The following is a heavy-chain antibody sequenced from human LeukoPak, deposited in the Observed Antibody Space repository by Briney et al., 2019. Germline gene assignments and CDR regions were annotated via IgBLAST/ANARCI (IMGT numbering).Heavy chain of an antibody. CDR2: INHSGST. CDR1: GGSFSGYY. V-gene: IGHV4-34*01. D-gene: IGHD4-17*01. Sequence: TPSETLSLTCAVYGGSFSGYYWSWIRQPPGKGLEWIGEINHSGSTNYNPSLKSRVTISVDTSKNQFSLKLSSVTAADTAVYYCATFSGTTVTPWYFDLWGRGTLVTVSS. CDR3: ATFSGTTVTPWYFDL. J-gene: IGHJ2*01.